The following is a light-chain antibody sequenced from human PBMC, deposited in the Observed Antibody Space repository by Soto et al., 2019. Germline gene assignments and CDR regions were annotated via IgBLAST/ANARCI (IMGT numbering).Light chain of an antibody. J-gene: IGKJ3*01. CDR2: KAS. V-gene: IGKV1-5*03. CDR3: QQYNSYST. Sequence: DIQMTQSPSTLSASVGDRVTITCRARQSISSWLAWYQQKPGKAPKLLIYKASSLESGVPSRFSGSGSGTEFTLTISSLQPDDFATYYCQQYNSYSTIGPGTKVDIK. CDR1: QSISSW.